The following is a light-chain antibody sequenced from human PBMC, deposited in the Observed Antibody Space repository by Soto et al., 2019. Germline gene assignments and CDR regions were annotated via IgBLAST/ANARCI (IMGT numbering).Light chain of an antibody. V-gene: IGLV2-23*01. CDR1: SSDVGSYNL. Sequence: QSALTQPASVSGSPGQSITISCTGTSSDVGSYNLVSWYQQHPGKAPKLMIYEGSKRPSGVSTRFSGSKSGNTASLTISGLQAEDEADSSCGSYAGSSVFGTGTKLTVL. CDR3: GSYAGSSV. CDR2: EGS. J-gene: IGLJ1*01.